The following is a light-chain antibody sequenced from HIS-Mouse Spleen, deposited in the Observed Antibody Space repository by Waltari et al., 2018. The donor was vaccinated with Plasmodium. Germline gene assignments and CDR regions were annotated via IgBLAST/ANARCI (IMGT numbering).Light chain of an antibody. CDR3: MIWPSNASGV. V-gene: IGLV5-37*01. Sequence: QPVLPQPPSSSASPGQSASLTSPLPRDLNVGSYTIYWYQQTPGSPPRYLLYYYSDSDKGQGSGVPSRFSGSKDASANTGILLISGLQSEDEADYYCMIWPSNASGVFGGGTKLTVL. CDR2: YYSDSDK. J-gene: IGLJ3*02. CDR1: RDLNVGSYT.